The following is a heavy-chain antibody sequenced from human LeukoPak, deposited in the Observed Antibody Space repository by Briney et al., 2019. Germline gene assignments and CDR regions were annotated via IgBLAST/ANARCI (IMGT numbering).Heavy chain of an antibody. J-gene: IGHJ4*02. CDR3: ARGPRAWELLLDY. CDR2: INPSGGST. Sequence: ASVKVSCKASGYTFTSYGISWVRQAPGQGLEWMGIINPSGGSTSYAQKFQGRVTMTRDMSTSTVYMELSSLRSEDTAVYYCARGPRAWELLLDYWGQGTLVTVSS. CDR1: GYTFTSYG. D-gene: IGHD1-26*01. V-gene: IGHV1-46*01.